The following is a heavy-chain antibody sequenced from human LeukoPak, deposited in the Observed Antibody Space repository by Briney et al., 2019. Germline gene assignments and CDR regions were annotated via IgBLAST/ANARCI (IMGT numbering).Heavy chain of an antibody. CDR2: ITGSGGNT. Sequence: GAFLRLSCVASGFTFSNYAMSWVRQAPGKGLEWVSAITGSGGNTYYADSVKGRFTISRDNSKNTVFLQMNSLRAEDTAVYYCAKWGDYDVLTGYYVSDYWGQGTLVTVSS. J-gene: IGHJ4*02. D-gene: IGHD3-9*01. V-gene: IGHV3-23*01. CDR3: AKWGDYDVLTGYYVSDY. CDR1: GFTFSNYA.